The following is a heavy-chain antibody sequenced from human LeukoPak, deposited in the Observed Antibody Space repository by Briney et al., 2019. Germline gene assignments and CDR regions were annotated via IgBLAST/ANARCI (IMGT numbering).Heavy chain of an antibody. J-gene: IGHJ6*02. V-gene: IGHV1-8*01. CDR2: MNPNSGDT. CDR1: GYTFTSYD. D-gene: IGHD3-3*01. CDR3: ATSYEDYYYGMDV. Sequence: HGASVKVSCKTSGYTFTSYDMNWVRQTTGQGLEWMGWMNPNSGDTGYAQKLQGRVTMTWNPSTSTAYMELSTLRSEDRAVYYCATSYEDYYYGMDVWGQGTTVTVSS.